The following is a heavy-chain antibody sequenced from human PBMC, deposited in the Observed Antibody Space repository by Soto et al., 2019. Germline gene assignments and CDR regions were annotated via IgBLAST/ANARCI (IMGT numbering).Heavy chain of an antibody. J-gene: IGHJ5*02. D-gene: IGHD5-12*01. CDR2: LYSGGNT. CDR1: GFTVSSNY. V-gene: IGHV3-53*04. Sequence: EVQLVESGGGLVRPGGSLRLSCAASGFTVSSNYMSWVRQAPGKGLEWVSILYSGGNTHYADSVKGRFTISRHSSKNTLYLQMNSLRLEDTAVYFCARAPPDPYNDHSGFSPAWGQGTLVTVSS. CDR3: ARAPPDPYNDHSGFSPA.